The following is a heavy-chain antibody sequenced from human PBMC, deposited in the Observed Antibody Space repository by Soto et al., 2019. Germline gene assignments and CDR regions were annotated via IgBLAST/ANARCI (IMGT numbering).Heavy chain of an antibody. Sequence: SDTLSLTCTVSGGSASSGSYYWSWIRQPPGKGLEWLGYIYYSGSTNYNPTLKSRVTLSVDTSKNQFSLKLSSVTAADTAVYYCARVGGYSGYDSDRNYYYYGMDVWGQGTTVTVSS. CDR2: IYYSGST. V-gene: IGHV4-61*01. D-gene: IGHD5-12*01. CDR1: GGSASSGSYY. CDR3: ARVGGYSGYDSDRNYYYYGMDV. J-gene: IGHJ6*02.